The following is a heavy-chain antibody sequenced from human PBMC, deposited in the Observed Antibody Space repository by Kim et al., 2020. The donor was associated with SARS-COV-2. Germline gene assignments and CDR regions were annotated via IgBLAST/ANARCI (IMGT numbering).Heavy chain of an antibody. J-gene: IGHJ4*02. CDR3: QPQYGSSLGY. D-gene: IGHD6-6*01. Sequence: GGSLRLSCAASGFTFSNYWMSWVRQAPGKGLEWVANINQDGSIEHYVDSVKGRFTISRDNAKNSLFLQMSSLRVEDTAVYYCQPQYGSSLGYWGQGTLVTVSS. CDR2: INQDGSIE. V-gene: IGHV3-7*01. CDR1: GFTFSNYW.